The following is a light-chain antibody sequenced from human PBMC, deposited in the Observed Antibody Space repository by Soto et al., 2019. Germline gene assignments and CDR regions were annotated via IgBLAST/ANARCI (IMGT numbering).Light chain of an antibody. Sequence: QSALTQPPSVSAAPGRKVTISCSGSSSNIGNNYVAWYQHLPGTAPKLLIYENNKRPSGIPDRFSGSKSGTSATLDITGLQTGDEADYYCETWESSLSAGVFGGGTQLTVL. J-gene: IGLJ3*02. CDR1: SSNIGNNY. CDR2: ENN. CDR3: ETWESSLSAGV. V-gene: IGLV1-51*02.